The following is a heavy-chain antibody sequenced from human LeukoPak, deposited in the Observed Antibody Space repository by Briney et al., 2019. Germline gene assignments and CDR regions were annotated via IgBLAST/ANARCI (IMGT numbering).Heavy chain of an antibody. CDR2: IYYSGSS. CDR1: GGSISSGVSY. J-gene: IGHJ4*02. Sequence: SQTLSLTCTVSGGSISSGVSYWSWIRQHPGKGLEWIAYIYYSGSSSYNPSLKSRVTISVDTSKNQFSLKLSSVTAADTAVYYCARPSRGYGYFDYWGQGTLVTVSS. V-gene: IGHV4-31*03. D-gene: IGHD1-1*01. CDR3: ARPSRGYGYFDY.